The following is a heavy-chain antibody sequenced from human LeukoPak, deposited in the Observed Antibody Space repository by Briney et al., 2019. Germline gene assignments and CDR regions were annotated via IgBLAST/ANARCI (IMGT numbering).Heavy chain of an antibody. J-gene: IGHJ4*02. V-gene: IGHV3-11*06. CDR1: GFTFSDYY. CDR2: ISSSSSYT. D-gene: IGHD3-16*01. CDR3: ARDMKTFGGVAGY. Sequence: GVSLRLSCAASGFTFSDYYMSWIRQAPGKGLEWVSYISSSSSYTNYADSVKGRFTISRDNAKNSLYLQMNSLRAEDTAVYYCARDMKTFGGVAGYWGQGTLVTVSS.